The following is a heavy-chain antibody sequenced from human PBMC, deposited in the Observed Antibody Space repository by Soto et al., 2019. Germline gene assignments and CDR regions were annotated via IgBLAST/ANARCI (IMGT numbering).Heavy chain of an antibody. Sequence: PSETLSLTCTVSGGSISSYYWSWIRQPPGKGLEWIGYIYYSGSTNYSPSLKSRVTISVDTSKNQFSLKLNSVTAADTAVYYCASRHSSPYFDYWGQGTLVTVSS. D-gene: IGHD6-13*01. CDR1: GGSISSYY. CDR3: ASRHSSPYFDY. CDR2: IYYSGST. V-gene: IGHV4-59*08. J-gene: IGHJ4*02.